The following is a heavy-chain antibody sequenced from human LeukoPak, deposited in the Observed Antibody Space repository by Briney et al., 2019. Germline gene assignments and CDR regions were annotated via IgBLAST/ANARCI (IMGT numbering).Heavy chain of an antibody. Sequence: ASVKVSCKASGYTFTSSGISWVRQAPGQRLEWMGWINAGNGNTKYSQEFQGRVTMTRDTSISTAYMELSRLRSDDTAVYYCARLGGDSIAADYWGQGTLVTVSS. D-gene: IGHD2-21*01. CDR1: GYTFTSSG. J-gene: IGHJ4*02. V-gene: IGHV1-18*01. CDR3: ARLGGDSIAADY. CDR2: INAGNGNT.